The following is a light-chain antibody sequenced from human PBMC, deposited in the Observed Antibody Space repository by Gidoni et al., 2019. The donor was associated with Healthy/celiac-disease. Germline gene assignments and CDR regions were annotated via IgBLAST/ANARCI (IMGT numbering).Light chain of an antibody. CDR2: RNN. CDR1: SANIGSNY. CDR3: AAWDDSLSGVV. J-gene: IGLJ2*01. Sequence: QSVLTQPPSASGTPGQRVTISCSGSSANIGSNYVYWYQQLPGTAPKLLISRNNPRPPGVPDRFSGSKSGTSASLAISGLRSEDEADYYCAAWDDSLSGVVFGGGTKLTVL. V-gene: IGLV1-47*01.